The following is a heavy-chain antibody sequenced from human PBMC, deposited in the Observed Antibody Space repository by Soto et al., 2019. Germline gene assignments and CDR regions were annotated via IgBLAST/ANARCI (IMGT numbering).Heavy chain of an antibody. J-gene: IGHJ6*03. CDR3: ARVVRDFWSVVGYYMDV. D-gene: IGHD3-3*01. V-gene: IGHV4-30-4*01. Sequence: SETLSLTCTVSGGSISSGDYYWSWIRQPPGKGLEWIGYIYYSGSTYYNPSLKSRVTISVDTSKNQFSLKLSSVTAADTAVYYCARVVRDFWSVVGYYMDVWGKGTTVTVSS. CDR1: GGSISSGDYY. CDR2: IYYSGST.